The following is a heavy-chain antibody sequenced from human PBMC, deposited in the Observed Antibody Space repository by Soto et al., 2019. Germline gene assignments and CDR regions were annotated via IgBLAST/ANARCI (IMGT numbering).Heavy chain of an antibody. J-gene: IGHJ6*02. CDR3: ARSRTGTTYGGMDV. D-gene: IGHD1-7*01. V-gene: IGHV3-66*01. CDR1: GFAVSSNY. CDR2: IHSGGDT. Sequence: EVQLVESGGDLVQPGGSLRLSSAASGFAVSSNYMTWVRQTPGKGLEWVSVIHSGGDTHYADSVRGRFTISRDNSKNTLYLQMNSLRAEDTAVYYCARSRTGTTYGGMDVWGQGTTVTVSS.